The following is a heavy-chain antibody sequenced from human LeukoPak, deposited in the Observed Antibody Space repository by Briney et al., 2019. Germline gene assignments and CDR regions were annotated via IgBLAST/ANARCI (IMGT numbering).Heavy chain of an antibody. V-gene: IGHV3-7*01. CDR1: GFSFSTQW. J-gene: IGHJ4*02. CDR3: ARGGSNSSWFWIY. CDR2: IKQDGSEK. Sequence: GGSLRLSCAASGFSFSTQWMTWVRQAPGKGLEWVANIKQDGSEKYYVDSVKGRFTISKDNAKNSLYLQMNSLRVEDTAVYYCARGGSNSSWFWIYWGQGTLVTASS. D-gene: IGHD6-13*01.